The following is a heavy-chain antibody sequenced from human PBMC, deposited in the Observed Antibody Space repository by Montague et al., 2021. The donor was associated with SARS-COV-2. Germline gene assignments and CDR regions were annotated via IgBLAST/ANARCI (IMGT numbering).Heavy chain of an antibody. CDR3: AREPVTAASAGDY. CDR2: ST. J-gene: IGHJ4*02. V-gene: IGHV4-4*07. Sequence: STVYNPSLQGRVTMSVDTSNNQFSLNLTSVTAADASVYYCAREPVTAASAGDYWGPGTLVIVS. D-gene: IGHD2-2*01.